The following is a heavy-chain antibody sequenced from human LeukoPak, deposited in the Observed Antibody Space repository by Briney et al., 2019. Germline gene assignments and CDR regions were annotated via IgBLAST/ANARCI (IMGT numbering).Heavy chain of an antibody. CDR2: INPNSGGT. D-gene: IGHD2-21*01. CDR1: GYTFTVYY. Sequence: ASVKVSCKASGYTFTVYYMHWVRQAPGQGLEWMGWINPNSGGTKYAQNFEGRVTMTRDTSVTTAYMELSSLRSDDTAIYYCARECCGTYCGEDWGQGTLVTVSS. J-gene: IGHJ4*02. CDR3: ARECCGTYCGED. V-gene: IGHV1-2*02.